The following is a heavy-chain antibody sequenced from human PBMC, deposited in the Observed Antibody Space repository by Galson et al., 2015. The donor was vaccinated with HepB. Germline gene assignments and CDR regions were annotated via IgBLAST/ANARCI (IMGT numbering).Heavy chain of an antibody. V-gene: IGHV3-30*18. CDR1: GFTFSTYG. D-gene: IGHD1-14*01. Sequence: SLRLSCAASGFTFSTYGIHWVRQAPGKGLEWVAVISNDGNKEYYADSVKGRITISRDNSKNTVYLQMNSLRAEDTATYYCVKAGDSNDRNLYWYFDLWGRGTLVTVSS. CDR3: VKAGDSNDRNLYWYFDL. J-gene: IGHJ2*01. CDR2: ISNDGNKE.